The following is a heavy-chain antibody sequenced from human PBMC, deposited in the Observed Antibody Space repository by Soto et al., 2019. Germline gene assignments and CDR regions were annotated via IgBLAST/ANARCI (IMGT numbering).Heavy chain of an antibody. CDR2: ISAYNGNT. D-gene: IGHD6-13*01. CDR1: GYTFTSYG. Sequence: QVQLVQSGAEVKKPGASVKVSCKASGYTFTSYGISWVRQAPGQGLEWMGWISAYNGNTNYAQKLQGRVTMTTDTSTSTAYMERRSLRSDDTDVYYCARESSSWYPVHLFDYWGQGTLVTVSS. CDR3: ARESSSWYPVHLFDY. J-gene: IGHJ4*02. V-gene: IGHV1-18*01.